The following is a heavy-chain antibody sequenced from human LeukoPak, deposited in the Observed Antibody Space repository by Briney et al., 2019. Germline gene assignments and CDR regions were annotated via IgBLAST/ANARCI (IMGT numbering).Heavy chain of an antibody. CDR2: IYYSGST. V-gene: IGHV4-59*08. CDR1: GGSISSYY. Sequence: PSETLSLTCTVSGGSISSYYWSWIRQPPGKGLEWIGYIYYSGSTNYNPSLKSRVTISVDTSKNQFSLKLSSVTAADTAVYCCAGPSSGWYEFYFQHWGQGTLVTVSS. CDR3: AGPSSGWYEFYFQH. D-gene: IGHD6-19*01. J-gene: IGHJ1*01.